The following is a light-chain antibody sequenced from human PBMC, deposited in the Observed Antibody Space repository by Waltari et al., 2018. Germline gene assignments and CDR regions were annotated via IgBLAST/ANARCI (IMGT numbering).Light chain of an antibody. CDR1: SSDVGGHNY. CDR3: SSFTSSSTWV. Sequence: QSALTQPASVSGSPGQSITRPCTGTSSDVGGHNYVSWYQQHPGKAPKLMIYDVSNRPSGVSNRFSGSKSGNTASLTISGLQAEDEADYYCSSFTSSSTWVFGGGTKLTVL. J-gene: IGLJ3*02. CDR2: DVS. V-gene: IGLV2-14*01.